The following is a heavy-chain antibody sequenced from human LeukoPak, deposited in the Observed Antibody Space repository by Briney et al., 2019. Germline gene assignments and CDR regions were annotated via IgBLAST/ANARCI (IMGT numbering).Heavy chain of an antibody. D-gene: IGHD2/OR15-2a*01. V-gene: IGHV4-61*02. Sequence: SETLSLTCTVSGGSISSGSYYWSWIRQPAGKGLEWIGRIYTSGSTNYNPSLKSRVTISVDTSKNQFSLKLSSVTAADTAVYYCARDLSIGEGSYNWFDPWGQGTLVTVSS. CDR2: IYTSGST. CDR3: ARDLSIGEGSYNWFDP. CDR1: GGSISSGSYY. J-gene: IGHJ5*02.